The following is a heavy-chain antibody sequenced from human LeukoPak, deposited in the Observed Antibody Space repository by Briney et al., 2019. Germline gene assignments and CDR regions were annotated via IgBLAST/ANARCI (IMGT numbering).Heavy chain of an antibody. V-gene: IGHV1-69*13. CDR1: GGTFSSYA. CDR2: IIPIFGTA. CDR3: ATWRGMILTGYPSSFDY. Sequence: ASVKVSCKASGGTFSSYAISWVRQAPGQGLEWMGGIIPIFGTANYAQKFQGRVTITADGSTSTAYMELSSLRSEDTAVYYCATWRGMILTGYPSSFDYWGQGTLVTVSS. J-gene: IGHJ4*02. D-gene: IGHD3-9*01.